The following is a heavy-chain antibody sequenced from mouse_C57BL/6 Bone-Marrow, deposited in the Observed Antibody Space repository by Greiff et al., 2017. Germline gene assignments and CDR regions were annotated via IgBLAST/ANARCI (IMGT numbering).Heavy chain of an antibody. V-gene: IGHV10-3*01. CDR1: GFTFNTYA. CDR2: IRSKSSNYAT. D-gene: IGHD1-1*01. Sequence: EVQRVESGGGLVQPKGSLKLSCAASGFTFNTYAMHWVRQAPGKGLEWVARIRSKSSNYATYYADSVKDRFTISRDDSQSMLYLQMNNLKTEDTAMYYCVSRYDYYAIYYAMDYWGQGTSVTVSS. CDR3: VSRYDYYAIYYAMDY. J-gene: IGHJ4*01.